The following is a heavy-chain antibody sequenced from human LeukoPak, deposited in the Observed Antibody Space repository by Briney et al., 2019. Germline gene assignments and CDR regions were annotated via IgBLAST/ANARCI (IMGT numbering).Heavy chain of an antibody. CDR2: INPNSGGT. CDR1: GYTFTGYY. J-gene: IGHJ4*02. CDR3: AKDALSFNGDWFDY. D-gene: IGHD4-17*01. V-gene: IGHV1-2*02. Sequence: VASVKVSCKASGYTFTGYYMHWVRQAPGQGLEWMGWINPNSGGTNYAQKFQGRVTMTRDTSISTAYMELSRLRADDTAVYYCAKDALSFNGDWFDYWGQGTLVTVSS.